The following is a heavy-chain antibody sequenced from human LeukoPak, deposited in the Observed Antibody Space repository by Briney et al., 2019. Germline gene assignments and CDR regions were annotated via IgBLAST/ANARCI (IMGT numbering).Heavy chain of an antibody. Sequence: GASVKVSFKQSVYTFNSYYMYWVRQAPGQALEWMGINNPSGGSKSYAQKFQSRVTMTRDMSTSTVYMELSSLRSEETAVYYCARGAFTIYGVVNNWFDPWGQGTLVTVSS. CDR2: NNPSGGSK. D-gene: IGHD3-3*01. J-gene: IGHJ5*02. CDR3: ARGAFTIYGVVNNWFDP. V-gene: IGHV1-46*02. CDR1: VYTFNSYY.